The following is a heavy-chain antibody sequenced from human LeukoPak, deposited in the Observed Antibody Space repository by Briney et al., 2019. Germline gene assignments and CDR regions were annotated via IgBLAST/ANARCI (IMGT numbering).Heavy chain of an antibody. CDR3: AKGRGTMVRGGSTFAY. Sequence: GGSLRLSCAASGFTFSSYAMSWVRQAPGKGLEWVSAISGSGGSTYYADSVKGRFTISRDNSKNALYLQMNSLRAEDTAVYYCAKGRGTMVRGGSTFAYWGQGTLVTVSS. D-gene: IGHD3-10*01. V-gene: IGHV3-23*01. J-gene: IGHJ4*02. CDR1: GFTFSSYA. CDR2: ISGSGGST.